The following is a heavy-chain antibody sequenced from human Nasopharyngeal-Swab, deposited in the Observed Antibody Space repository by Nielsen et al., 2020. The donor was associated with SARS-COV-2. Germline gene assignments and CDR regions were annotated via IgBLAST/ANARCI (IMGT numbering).Heavy chain of an antibody. CDR2: VYSSGST. Sequence: SETLSLTCTVSGGSISSGDYSWSWVRQPAGKGLEWIGSVYSSGSTDYNPSLNSRVAISLDTSKNEVSLKLSSVTAADTALYYCARERGYYLLFNYYHYMDVWGKGTTVTVSS. J-gene: IGHJ6*03. CDR3: ARERGYYLLFNYYHYMDV. D-gene: IGHD2/OR15-2a*01. CDR1: GGSISSGDYS. V-gene: IGHV4-61*02.